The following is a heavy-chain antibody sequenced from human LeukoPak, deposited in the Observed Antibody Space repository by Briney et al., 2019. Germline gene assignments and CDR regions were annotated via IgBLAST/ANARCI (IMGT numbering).Heavy chain of an antibody. Sequence: ASVKVSCKASGYTFSYYVIHWVRQAPGQGLECMGWINPKSGGTNYVQKFQGRVTMTRDTSINTVYMELSSLNSDDTAMYYCARYVIMGDDQGWFDPWGQGTLVTVCS. V-gene: IGHV1-2*02. D-gene: IGHD3-16*01. CDR2: INPKSGGT. CDR1: GYTFSYYV. CDR3: ARYVIMGDDQGWFDP. J-gene: IGHJ5*02.